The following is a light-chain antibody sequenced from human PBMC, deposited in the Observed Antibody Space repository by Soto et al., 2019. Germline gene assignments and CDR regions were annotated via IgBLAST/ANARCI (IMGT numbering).Light chain of an antibody. CDR3: ATWDDSRMPRGV. CDR1: TSNIGNNY. CDR2: END. Sequence: QSVLTQPPSVSAAPGQMVTISCSGSTSNIGNNYVSWYQQFPGAAPRLLIYENDKRPSGIPDRFSCSKSGTSSTLDISGLQTGDDADDFCATWDDSRMPRGVFGGGTKVTVL. J-gene: IGLJ2*01. V-gene: IGLV1-51*02.